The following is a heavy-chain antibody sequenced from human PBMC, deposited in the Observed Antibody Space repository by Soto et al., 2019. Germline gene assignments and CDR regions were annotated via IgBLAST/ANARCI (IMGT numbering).Heavy chain of an antibody. D-gene: IGHD3-22*01. V-gene: IGHV3-21*01. CDR1: GFTFSSYS. CDR2: ISSSSSYI. Sequence: EVQLVESGGGLVKPGGSLRLSCAASGFTFSSYSMNWVRQAPGKGLEWVSSISSSSSYIYYADSVKGRFTISRDNAKNSLNLQMNSLRAEDTAVYYCASGYYYDSGAYAFDIWGQGTMVTVSS. CDR3: ASGYYYDSGAYAFDI. J-gene: IGHJ3*02.